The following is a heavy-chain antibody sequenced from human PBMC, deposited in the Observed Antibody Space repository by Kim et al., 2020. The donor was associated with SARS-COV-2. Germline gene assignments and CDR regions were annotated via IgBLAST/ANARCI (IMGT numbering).Heavy chain of an antibody. V-gene: IGHV3-33*06. CDR3: ANGGYGRSYYWYFDL. Sequence: DSVKGRFTISRDNSKNTLDLQLNSLSAEDTAVYYCANGGYGRSYYWYFDLWGRGTLVTVSS. J-gene: IGHJ2*01. D-gene: IGHD1-26*01.